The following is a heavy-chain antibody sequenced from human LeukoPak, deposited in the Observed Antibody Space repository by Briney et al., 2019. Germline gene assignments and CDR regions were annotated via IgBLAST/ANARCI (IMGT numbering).Heavy chain of an antibody. CDR1: GGSVTSYY. J-gene: IGHJ5*02. CDR2: VYYSGIT. Sequence: SETLSLTCTVSGGSVTSYYWSWIRQPPGKGLEWIAFVYYSGITNYSPSLKSRASISVDTSENLCSLRLSSVTAADTAVYYCARHAIYSGGYSYWFDPWGLGTLVTVSS. V-gene: IGHV4-59*08. CDR3: ARHAIYSGGYSYWFDP. D-gene: IGHD1-26*01.